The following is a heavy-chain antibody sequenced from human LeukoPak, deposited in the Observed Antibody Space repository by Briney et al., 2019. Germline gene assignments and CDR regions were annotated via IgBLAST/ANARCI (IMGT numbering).Heavy chain of an antibody. J-gene: IGHJ4*02. D-gene: IGHD1-26*01. CDR3: TTELGGSYYDVGYFDY. CDR2: IKSKTDGGTT. CDR1: GFTFRNAW. Sequence: GGSLRLSCAASGFTFRNAWMSWVRQAPGKGLEWVGRIKSKTDGGTTDYAAPVKGRFTISRDDSKNTLYLQMNSLKTEDTAVYYCTTELGGSYYDVGYFDYWGQGTLVTVSS. V-gene: IGHV3-15*01.